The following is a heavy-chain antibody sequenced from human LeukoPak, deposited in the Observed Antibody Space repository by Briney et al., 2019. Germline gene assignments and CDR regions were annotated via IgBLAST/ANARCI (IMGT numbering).Heavy chain of an antibody. Sequence: GASVKVSCKASGGTFSSYAISWVRQAPGQGLEWMGGIIPIFGTANYAQKFQGRVTITADESTSTAYMELSSLRSEDTAVYYCARGPGSYYNGAYYYMDVRGKGTTVTVSS. D-gene: IGHD3-10*01. V-gene: IGHV1-69*13. J-gene: IGHJ6*03. CDR3: ARGPGSYYNGAYYYMDV. CDR2: IIPIFGTA. CDR1: GGTFSSYA.